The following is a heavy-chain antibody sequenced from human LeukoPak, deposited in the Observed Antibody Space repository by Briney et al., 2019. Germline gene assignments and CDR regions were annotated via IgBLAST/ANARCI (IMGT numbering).Heavy chain of an antibody. V-gene: IGHV3-74*01. CDR3: ARGPPNYYDSSVTLDY. CDR1: GFTFSSYW. CDR2: INSDGSST. J-gene: IGHJ4*02. Sequence: GGSLRLSCAASGFTFSSYWMHWVRQAPGKGLVWVSRINSDGSSTSYADSVKGRFTISRNNAKNTLYLQMNSLRAEDTAVYYCARGPPNYYDSSVTLDYWGQGTLVTVSS. D-gene: IGHD3-22*01.